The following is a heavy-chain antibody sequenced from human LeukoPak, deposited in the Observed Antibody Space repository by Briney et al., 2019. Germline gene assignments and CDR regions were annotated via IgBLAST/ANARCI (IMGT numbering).Heavy chain of an antibody. D-gene: IGHD5-18*01. CDR1: GFTVSRNY. V-gene: IGHV3-53*01. CDR3: AKGDTAMDT. CDR2: IYSGGST. Sequence: GGSLRLSCAASGFTVSRNYMNWVRQAPGKGLEWVSVIYSGGSTYYADSVKGRFTITRDNSKNTLFLQMNSLRAEDTAVYYCAKGDTAMDTRGQGALVTVSS. J-gene: IGHJ4*02.